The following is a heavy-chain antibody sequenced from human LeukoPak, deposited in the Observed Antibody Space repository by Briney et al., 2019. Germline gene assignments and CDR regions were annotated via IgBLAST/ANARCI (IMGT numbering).Heavy chain of an antibody. D-gene: IGHD2-21*02. Sequence: GGSLRLSCAASGFTLDDYAMSWVRQTPGKGLEWVSGTNWDGGRTGYADSVKGRFTISRDNAKNSLYLQMNSLRVEDTAMYYCARDGLRRPPTPYCGGDCPLDYWGQGTLVSVSS. J-gene: IGHJ4*02. CDR3: ARDGLRRPPTPYCGGDCPLDY. CDR1: GFTLDDYA. CDR2: TNWDGGRT. V-gene: IGHV3-20*04.